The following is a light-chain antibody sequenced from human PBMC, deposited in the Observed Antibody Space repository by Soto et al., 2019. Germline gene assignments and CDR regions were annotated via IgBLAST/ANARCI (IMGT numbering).Light chain of an antibody. V-gene: IGKV3-20*01. CDR2: GAS. Sequence: EIVLTQSPGTLSLSPGERATLSCRASQSVSSSYLAWYQQKPGQAPRLLFYGASSRATGIPDRFSGSGSGTDLTLTISRLEPEDFAVYYCQQYGSSPHTFGQGTKLEIK. CDR3: QQYGSSPHT. J-gene: IGKJ2*01. CDR1: QSVSSSY.